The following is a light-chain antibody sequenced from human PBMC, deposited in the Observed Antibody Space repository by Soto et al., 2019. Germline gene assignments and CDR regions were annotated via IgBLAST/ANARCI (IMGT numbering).Light chain of an antibody. CDR2: EGS. CDR1: SSAVGSYNL. V-gene: IGLV2-23*01. Sequence: QSALTRPASVSGSPGQSITISCTGTSSAVGSYNLVSWYQQHPGKAPKLMIYEGSKRPSGVSNRFSGSKSGNTASLTISGLQAEDEADYYCCSYAGSRVFGGGTKVTVL. J-gene: IGLJ3*02. CDR3: CSYAGSRV.